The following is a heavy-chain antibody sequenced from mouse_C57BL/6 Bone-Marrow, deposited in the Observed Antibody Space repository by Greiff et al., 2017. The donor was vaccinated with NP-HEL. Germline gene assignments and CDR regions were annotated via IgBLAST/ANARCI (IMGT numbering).Heavy chain of an antibody. CDR3: ARDPSPLITTVVARGYFDV. D-gene: IGHD1-1*01. CDR1: GYSITSGYY. V-gene: IGHV3-6*01. J-gene: IGHJ1*03. CDR2: ISYDGSN. Sequence: EVHLVESGPGLVKPSQSLSLTCSVTGYSITSGYYWNWIRQFPGNKLEWMGYISYDGSNNYNPSLKNRISITRDTSKNQFFLKLNSVTTEDTATYYCARDPSPLITTVVARGYFDVWGTGTTVTVSS.